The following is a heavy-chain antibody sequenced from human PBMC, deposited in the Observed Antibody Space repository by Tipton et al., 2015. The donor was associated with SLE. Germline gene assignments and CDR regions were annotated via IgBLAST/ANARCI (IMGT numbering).Heavy chain of an antibody. CDR3: ARGGSWFDS. CDR2: IYYTGST. J-gene: IGHJ5*01. CDR1: GGSISSYH. D-gene: IGHD3-10*01. V-gene: IGHV4-59*01. Sequence: TLSLTCTVSGGSISSYHWSWIRQSPGTGLQWIGYIYYTGSTNYNPSLKSRVSISVDTSKNQFSLKLTSVTAADTAVYYCARGGSWFDSWGQGTPVTVSS.